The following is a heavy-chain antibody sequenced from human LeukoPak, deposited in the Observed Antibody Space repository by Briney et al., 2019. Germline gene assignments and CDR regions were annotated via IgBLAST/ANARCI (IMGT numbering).Heavy chain of an antibody. CDR1: VFTPGDYA. J-gene: IGHJ4*02. Sequence: GGSLRLSCTASVFTPGDYAMSWVREAPGKGLEWVGFIRSKAYGGTTEYAAAVKGRFTISRDDSKSIAYLQMNSLKTEDTAVYYCTRGDWLDYWGQGTLVTVSS. CDR2: IRSKAYGGTT. V-gene: IGHV3-49*04. CDR3: TRGDWLDY. D-gene: IGHD3/OR15-3a*01.